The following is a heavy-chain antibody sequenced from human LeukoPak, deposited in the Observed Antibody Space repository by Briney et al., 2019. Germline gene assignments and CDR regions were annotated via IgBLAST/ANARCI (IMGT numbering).Heavy chain of an antibody. J-gene: IGHJ4*02. CDR1: GFTFSSYS. V-gene: IGHV3-21*01. Sequence: PGGSLILSCAASGFTFSSYSMNWVRQAPGKGLEWVSSISSSSSYIYYADSVKGRFTISRDNAKNSLYLQMNSLRAEDTAVYYCARDLLYDSSGYYPFDYWGQGTLVTVSS. D-gene: IGHD3-22*01. CDR3: ARDLLYDSSGYYPFDY. CDR2: ISSSSSYI.